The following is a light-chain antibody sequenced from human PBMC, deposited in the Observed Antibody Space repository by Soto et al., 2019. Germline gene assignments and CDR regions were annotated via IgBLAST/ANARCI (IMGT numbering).Light chain of an antibody. J-gene: IGKJ1*01. CDR2: GAS. V-gene: IGKV3-15*01. CDR3: QQYNNWTLAWT. Sequence: EIVLTQSPATLSVSPGERATLSCRASQSVGSNLAWYRQKPGQAPRLVIYGASTRATGIPARFSGSGSGTDFTLTISSLQSEDFAVYYCQQYNNWTLAWTFGQGTKVDIK. CDR1: QSVGSN.